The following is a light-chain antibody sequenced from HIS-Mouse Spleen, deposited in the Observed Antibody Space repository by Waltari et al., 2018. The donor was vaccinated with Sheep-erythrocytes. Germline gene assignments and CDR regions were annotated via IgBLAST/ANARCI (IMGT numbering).Light chain of an antibody. CDR3: QVWDSSSDPVV. CDR2: DDS. V-gene: IGLV3-21*02. Sequence: SYVLTQPPSVSVAPGQTARITCGGDKIGSKRGHWYQQKPGQAPVLVVYDDSDRPSGIPERFSGSNSGNTATLTISRVEAGDEADYYCQVWDSSSDPVVFGGGTKLTVL. CDR1: KIGSKR. J-gene: IGLJ2*01.